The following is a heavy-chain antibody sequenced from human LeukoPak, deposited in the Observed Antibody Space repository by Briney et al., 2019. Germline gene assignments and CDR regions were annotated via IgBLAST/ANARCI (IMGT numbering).Heavy chain of an antibody. CDR3: ARDGVGAPPFDY. Sequence: ASVKVSCKASGYTFTDYYTHWVRQAPGQGLEWMGWINPNSGGTNYAQKFQGRVTMTRDTSISTAYMELSRLRSDDTAVYYCARDGVGAPPFDYWGQGTLVTVSS. J-gene: IGHJ4*02. CDR1: GYTFTDYY. D-gene: IGHD1-26*01. V-gene: IGHV1-2*02. CDR2: INPNSGGT.